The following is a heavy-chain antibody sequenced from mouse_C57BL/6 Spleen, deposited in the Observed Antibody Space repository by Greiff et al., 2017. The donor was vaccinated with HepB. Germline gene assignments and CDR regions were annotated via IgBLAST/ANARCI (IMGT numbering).Heavy chain of an antibody. CDR3: ARGGTIDDGYYRGYWYFDV. CDR2: INPNNGGT. J-gene: IGHJ1*03. Sequence: EVQLQQSGPELVKPGASVKISCKASGYTFTDYYMNWVKQSHGKSLEWIGDINPNNGGTSYNQKFKGKATLTVDKSSSTAYMELRSLTSEDSAVYYCARGGTIDDGYYRGYWYFDVWGTGTTVTVSS. D-gene: IGHD2-3*01. CDR1: GYTFTDYY. V-gene: IGHV1-26*01.